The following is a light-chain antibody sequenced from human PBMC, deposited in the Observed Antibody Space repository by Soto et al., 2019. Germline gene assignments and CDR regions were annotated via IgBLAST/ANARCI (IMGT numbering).Light chain of an antibody. J-gene: IGKJ4*01. V-gene: IGKV1-5*03. Sequence: DIQMTQSPSTLPASVGDRVSITCRASQSISSWLAWYQQKPGKAPKLLIYKASTLESGVPSRFSGSESGTEFTLTISNLQPDDIATYYCQQYNAYPLTFGGGTKV. CDR3: QQYNAYPLT. CDR1: QSISSW. CDR2: KAS.